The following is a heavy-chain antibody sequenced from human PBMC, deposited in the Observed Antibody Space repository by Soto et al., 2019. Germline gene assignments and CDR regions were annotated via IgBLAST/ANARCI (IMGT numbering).Heavy chain of an antibody. D-gene: IGHD6-19*01. CDR1: GFTFSSYA. CDR3: AKSKAGYSSGWYWYYFDY. J-gene: IGHJ4*02. V-gene: IGHV3-23*01. CDR2: ISGSGGST. Sequence: PGGSLRLSCAASGFTFSSYAMSWVRQAPGKGLEWVAAISGSGGSTYYADSVKGRFTISRDNSKNTLYLQMNSLRAEDTAVYYCAKSKAGYSSGWYWYYFDYWGQGTLATVSS.